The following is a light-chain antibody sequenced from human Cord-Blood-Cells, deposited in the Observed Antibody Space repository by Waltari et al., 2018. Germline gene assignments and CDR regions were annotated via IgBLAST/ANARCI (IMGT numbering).Light chain of an antibody. Sequence: QSALTQPASVSGSPGQSITISCTGTSSDDGSYNLVSWYQQHPGKAPKLMIYEGSKRPSGVSNCFSGCKSGNTASLTISGLQAEDDADYYCCSYAGSSTFVVFGGGTKLTVL. CDR2: EGS. CDR3: CSYAGSSTFVV. V-gene: IGLV2-23*01. CDR1: SSDDGSYNL. J-gene: IGLJ2*01.